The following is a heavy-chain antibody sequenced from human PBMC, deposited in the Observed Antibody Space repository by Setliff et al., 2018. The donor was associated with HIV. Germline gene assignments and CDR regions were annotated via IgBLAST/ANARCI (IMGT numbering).Heavy chain of an antibody. CDR1: GDSVSNYY. J-gene: IGHJ4*02. CDR3: ARILISYGSGTHKYFDY. D-gene: IGHD3-10*01. CDR2: IYANGYA. V-gene: IGHV4-4*07. Sequence: SLTCSVSGDSVSNYYWSWIRQPAGKGLEYIGRIYANGYANYNPSLKSRVTMSVDTSKNQFSLNLTSVTAADTATYYCARILISYGSGTHKYFDYWGQGTVVTVSS.